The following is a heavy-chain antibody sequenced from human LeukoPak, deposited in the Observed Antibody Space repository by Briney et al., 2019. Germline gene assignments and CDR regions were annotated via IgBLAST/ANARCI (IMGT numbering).Heavy chain of an antibody. CDR3: ARGRAAAAGTVPGDY. CDR2: ISAYNGNT. Sequence: ASVKVSCKASGHTFTSYYMHWVRQAPGQGLEWMGWISAYNGNTNYAQKLQGRVTMTTDTSTSTAYMELRSLRSDDTAVYYCARGRAAAAGTVPGDYWGQGTLVTVSS. D-gene: IGHD6-13*01. V-gene: IGHV1-18*04. J-gene: IGHJ4*02. CDR1: GHTFTSYY.